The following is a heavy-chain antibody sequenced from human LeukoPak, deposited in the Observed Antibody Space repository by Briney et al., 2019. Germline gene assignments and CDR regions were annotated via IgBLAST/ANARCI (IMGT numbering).Heavy chain of an antibody. Sequence: GGSLTLSCAVSGFTFDDYDMSWVRQAPGKGLEWVSDINWNGGSKGYASAVKGGFTISRDNAKNSLYLQMNSLRVEDTALYHCVREARSGSYHGIDYWGQGALGTVSS. CDR2: INWNGGSK. D-gene: IGHD3-10*01. CDR1: GFTFDDYD. CDR3: VREARSGSYHGIDY. J-gene: IGHJ4*02. V-gene: IGHV3-20*01.